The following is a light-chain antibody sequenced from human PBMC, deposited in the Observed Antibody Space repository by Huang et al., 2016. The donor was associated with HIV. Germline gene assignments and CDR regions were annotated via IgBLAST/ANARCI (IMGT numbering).Light chain of an antibody. Sequence: DIVMTQSPDSLAVSLGERATINCKSSQNILYSSNNKNYLAWYQQKAGQPPKLLIYWASNRESGVPDRFSGSGSGTDFTLTISSRQAEDVAVYYCQQYYSIPYTFGQGTKLEIK. CDR1: QNILYSSNNKNY. CDR2: WAS. J-gene: IGKJ2*01. V-gene: IGKV4-1*01. CDR3: QQYYSIPYT.